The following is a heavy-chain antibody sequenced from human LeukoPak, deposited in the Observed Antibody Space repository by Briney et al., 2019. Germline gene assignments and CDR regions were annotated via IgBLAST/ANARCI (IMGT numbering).Heavy chain of an antibody. CDR1: GFTFSSYA. V-gene: IGHV3-23*01. CDR3: AKGKITMIVVVLFDY. CDR2: ISGSGGST. J-gene: IGHJ4*02. Sequence: GGSLRLSCAASGFTFSSYAMSWVRQAPGKGLEWVSAISGSGGSTYYADSVKDRFTISRDNSKNTLYLQMNSLRAEDTAVYYSAKGKITMIVVVLFDYWGQGTLVTVSS. D-gene: IGHD3-22*01.